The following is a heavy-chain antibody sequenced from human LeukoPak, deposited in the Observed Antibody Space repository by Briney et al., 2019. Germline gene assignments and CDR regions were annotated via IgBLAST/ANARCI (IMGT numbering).Heavy chain of an antibody. CDR3: ARGQGSSWYWFDP. V-gene: IGHV4-4*07. J-gene: IGHJ5*02. Sequence: SETLSLTCTVSGGSISSYYWSWIRQPAGKGLEWIGRIDASGNTNYNPSFKSRVTMSVDTSKNQFSLKVTSVTAADTAVYYCARGQGSSWYWFDPWGQGTLVTVSS. D-gene: IGHD6-13*01. CDR1: GGSISSYY. CDR2: IDASGNT.